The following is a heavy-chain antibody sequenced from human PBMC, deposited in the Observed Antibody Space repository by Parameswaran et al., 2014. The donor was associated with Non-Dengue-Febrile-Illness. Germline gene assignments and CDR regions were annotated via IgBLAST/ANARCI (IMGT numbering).Heavy chain of an antibody. J-gene: IGHJ4*02. V-gene: IGHV3-48*02. CDR3: ARAVDSGYGDYFDY. CDR2: ISSSSSTI. Sequence: VRQMPGKGLEWVSYISSSSSTIYYADSVKGRFTISRDNAKNSLYPQMNSLRDEDTAVYYCARAVDSGYGDYFDYWGQGTLVTVSS. D-gene: IGHD5-12*01.